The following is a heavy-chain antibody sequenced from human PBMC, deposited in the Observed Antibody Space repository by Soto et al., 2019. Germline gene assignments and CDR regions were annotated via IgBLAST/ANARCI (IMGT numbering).Heavy chain of an antibody. J-gene: IGHJ6*03. CDR3: ARSNRFLVGNYYYYMDV. V-gene: IGHV1-18*01. CDR1: GYTFTSYG. D-gene: IGHD3-3*01. Sequence: ASVKVSCKASGYTFTSYGISWVRQAPGQGLEWMGWISAYNGNTNYAQKLQGRVTMTTDTSTSTAYMELRSLRSDDTAVYYCARSNRFLVGNYYYYMDVWGKGTTVTVSS. CDR2: ISAYNGNT.